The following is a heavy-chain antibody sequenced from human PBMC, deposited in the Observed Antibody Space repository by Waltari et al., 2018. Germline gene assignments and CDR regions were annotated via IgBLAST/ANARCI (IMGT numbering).Heavy chain of an antibody. CDR1: GGSISSSSYY. CDR3: ARQPPSSGWYPTGADY. Sequence: QLQLQESGPGLVKPSETLSLTCTVSGGSISSSSYYWGWIRQPPGKGLEWIGSIYYSGSTYYNPSLKSRVTISVDTSKNQFSLKLSSVTAADTAVYYCARQPPSSGWYPTGADYWGQGTLVTVSS. D-gene: IGHD6-19*01. J-gene: IGHJ4*02. CDR2: IYYSGST. V-gene: IGHV4-39*01.